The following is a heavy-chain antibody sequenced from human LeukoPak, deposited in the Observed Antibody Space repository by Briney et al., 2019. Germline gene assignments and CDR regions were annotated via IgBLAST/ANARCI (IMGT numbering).Heavy chain of an antibody. CDR1: GFTFSDQY. CDR2: IRNRGNSYTT. J-gene: IGHJ4*02. D-gene: IGHD4-11*01. CDR3: ARDLAQYYFDY. Sequence: GGSLRLSCAASGFTFSDQYMDWVRQAPGKGLEWVGCIRNRGNSYTTEYAASVKGRFTISRDDSKNSLYLQMNSLKTEDTAVYYCARDLAQYYFDYWGQGTLVTVSS. V-gene: IGHV3-72*01.